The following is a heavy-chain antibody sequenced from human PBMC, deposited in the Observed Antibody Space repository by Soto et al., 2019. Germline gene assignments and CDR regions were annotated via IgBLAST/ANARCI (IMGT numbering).Heavy chain of an antibody. J-gene: IGHJ4*02. CDR1: GFTLSIYT. Sequence: GGSLSLSCAASGFTLSIYTMNWVRQAPGKGLEWISFIRSSTATISYADSVEGRFTISSDNAKNSLYLQMNSLRLEDTAVYYCVRDHLWAFDYWGQGALVTVSS. CDR2: IRSSTATI. V-gene: IGHV3-48*01. D-gene: IGHD1-26*01. CDR3: VRDHLWAFDY.